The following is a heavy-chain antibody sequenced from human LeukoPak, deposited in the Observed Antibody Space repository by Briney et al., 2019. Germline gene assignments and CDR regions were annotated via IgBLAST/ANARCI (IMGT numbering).Heavy chain of an antibody. CDR3: ARDQVEPRELAYYFDY. V-gene: IGHV1-8*01. Sequence: ASVKVSCKASGYTFTSYDINWVRQATGQGLEWMGWMNPNSGNTGYAQKFQGRVTMTRNTSISTAYMELSSLRCEGTAMYYCARDQVEPRELAYYFDYWGQGTLVTVSS. D-gene: IGHD5-24*01. CDR1: GYTFTSYD. CDR2: MNPNSGNT. J-gene: IGHJ4*02.